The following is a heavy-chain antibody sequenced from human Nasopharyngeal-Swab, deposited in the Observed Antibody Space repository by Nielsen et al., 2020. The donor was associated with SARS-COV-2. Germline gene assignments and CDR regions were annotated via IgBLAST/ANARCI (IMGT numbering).Heavy chain of an antibody. CDR1: GGSISSGGYY. D-gene: IGHD3-3*01. Sequence: SETLSLTCTVSGGSISSGGYYWSWIRQHPGKGLEWIGYIYYSGITYYNPSLKSRVTISVDTSKNQFSLKLSSVTAADTAVYYCARAGDFWSGWSANYYMDVWGKGTTVTVSS. CDR3: ARAGDFWSGWSANYYMDV. J-gene: IGHJ6*03. V-gene: IGHV4-31*03. CDR2: IYYSGIT.